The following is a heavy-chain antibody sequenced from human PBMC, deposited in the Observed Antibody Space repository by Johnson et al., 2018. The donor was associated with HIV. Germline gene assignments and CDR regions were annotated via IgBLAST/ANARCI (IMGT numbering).Heavy chain of an antibody. CDR2: IKSDTDDGTT. Sequence: EVQLVESGGGVVQPGRSLRLSCAASGFAFSNYGMHWVRQAPGKGLEWVGRIKSDTDDGTTHYFAPVKGRFIISRDDSKNTLYLHMKSLKTEDTAVYFCTTLPPTWRAFHIWGQGTMVTVSS. CDR1: GFAFSNYG. D-gene: IGHD4-11*01. J-gene: IGHJ3*02. CDR3: TTLPPTWRAFHI. V-gene: IGHV3-15*06.